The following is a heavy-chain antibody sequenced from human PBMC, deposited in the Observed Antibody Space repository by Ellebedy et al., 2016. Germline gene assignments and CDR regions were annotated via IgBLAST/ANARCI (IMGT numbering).Heavy chain of an antibody. Sequence: GGSLRLXXAASGFTFSSYAMSWVRLAPGKGLEWVSGTNTGGVRTYYADSVKGRFTISRDNSKNTLYLQMNSLRAEDTAKYYCAKDRVGWNQSPDAFDIWGQGTMVTVSS. CDR2: TNTGGVRT. CDR3: AKDRVGWNQSPDAFDI. CDR1: GFTFSSYA. J-gene: IGHJ3*02. V-gene: IGHV3-23*01. D-gene: IGHD1-1*01.